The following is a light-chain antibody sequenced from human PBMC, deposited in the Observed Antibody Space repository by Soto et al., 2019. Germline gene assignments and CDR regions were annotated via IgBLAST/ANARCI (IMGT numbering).Light chain of an antibody. J-gene: IGKJ1*01. V-gene: IGKV1-39*01. CDR3: QQSYRRVGQT. Sequence: DIQMTQSPSSLSASVGDRVTITCRASQNINRYLNWYKQKPGRSPRLLIYEASSLQSGVPSRFSGSGSGTDFSLTISSLQPEDSATYYSQQSYRRVGQTYGQGTKVE. CDR1: QNINRY. CDR2: EAS.